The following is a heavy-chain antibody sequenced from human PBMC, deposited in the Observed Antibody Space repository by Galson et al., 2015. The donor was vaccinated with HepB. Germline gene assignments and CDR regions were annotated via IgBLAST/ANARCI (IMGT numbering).Heavy chain of an antibody. CDR2: ISGDNGNT. Sequence: QSGAEVKKPGASVKVSCKASGYTFTTYGIHWVRQAPGQGPEWMGWISGDNGNTNYAQKVQGRVTMTTDTSTSTAYMELRSLRSDDTAVYYCARDLLPAAIEPYWYFDLWGRGTPVTVSS. CDR3: ARDLLPAAIEPYWYFDL. V-gene: IGHV1-18*01. D-gene: IGHD2-2*02. CDR1: GYTFTTYG. J-gene: IGHJ2*01.